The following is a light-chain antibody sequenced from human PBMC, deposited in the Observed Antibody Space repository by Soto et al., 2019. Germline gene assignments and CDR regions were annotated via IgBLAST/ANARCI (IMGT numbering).Light chain of an antibody. Sequence: EIVLTQSQGTLSLSPGEGATLSCRASQIVSNNYLAWYQQKPGQAPRLLVYGASRRATGIPDRFSGSGSGTDFTLTISRLEPEDFAVYYCQQYGNSLPWTFGQGTKVEIK. J-gene: IGKJ1*01. CDR1: QIVSNNY. V-gene: IGKV3-20*01. CDR2: GAS. CDR3: QQYGNSLPWT.